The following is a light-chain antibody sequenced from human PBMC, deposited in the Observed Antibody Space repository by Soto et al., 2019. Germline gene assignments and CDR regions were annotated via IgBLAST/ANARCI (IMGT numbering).Light chain of an antibody. Sequence: EIVLTQSPGTLSLSPGERATLSCRASQSISSSYLAWYQQRPGQAPRLLIYGASNRATGIPDRFSGGGSGTXFXLTXXXXEPEDFAVYYCQQYGSLFGPGTKVDVK. CDR3: QQYGSL. CDR1: QSISSSY. CDR2: GAS. J-gene: IGKJ3*01. V-gene: IGKV3-20*01.